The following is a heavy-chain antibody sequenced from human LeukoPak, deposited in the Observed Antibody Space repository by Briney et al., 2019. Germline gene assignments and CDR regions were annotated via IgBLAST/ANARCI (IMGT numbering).Heavy chain of an antibody. CDR2: INPSGGST. D-gene: IGHD3-22*01. CDR1: GYTFTSYY. Sequence: ASVKVPCKASGYTFTSYYMHWVRQAPGQGLEWMGIINPSGGSTSYAQKLQGRVTMTRDTSTSTVYMELSSLRSEDTAVYYCARQEYYYDSSGYAFDIWGQGTMVTVSS. CDR3: ARQEYYYDSSGYAFDI. V-gene: IGHV1-46*01. J-gene: IGHJ3*02.